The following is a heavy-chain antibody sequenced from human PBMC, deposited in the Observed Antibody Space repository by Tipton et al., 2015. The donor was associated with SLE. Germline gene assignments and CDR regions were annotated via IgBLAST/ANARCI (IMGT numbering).Heavy chain of an antibody. CDR3: ARLHGEDGDPFDY. CDR1: GGSFSGYY. V-gene: IGHV4-34*01. J-gene: IGHJ4*02. CDR2: INHSGST. Sequence: LRLSCDVYGGSFSGYYWSWIRQPPGKGLEWIGEINHSGSTNYNPSLESRVTISVDTSKNQFSLKLSSVTAADTAVYYCARLHGEDGDPFDYWGQGTLVTVSS. D-gene: IGHD4-17*01.